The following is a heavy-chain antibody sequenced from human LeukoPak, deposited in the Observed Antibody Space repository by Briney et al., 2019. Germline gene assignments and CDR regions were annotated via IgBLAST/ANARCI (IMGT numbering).Heavy chain of an antibody. CDR1: GYTLTELS. J-gene: IGHJ4*02. CDR2: FDPEDGET. CDR3: ARGFVRYFDWLLKSRYYFDY. V-gene: IGHV1-24*01. D-gene: IGHD3-9*01. Sequence: GASVKVSCKVSGYTLTELSMHWVRQAPGKGLEWMGGFDPEDGETIYAQKFQGRVTMTEDTSTDTAYMELSSLRSEDTAVYYCARGFVRYFDWLLKSRYYFDYWGQGTLVTVSS.